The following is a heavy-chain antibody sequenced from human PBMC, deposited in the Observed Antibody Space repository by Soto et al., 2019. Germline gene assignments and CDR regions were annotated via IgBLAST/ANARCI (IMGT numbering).Heavy chain of an antibody. CDR1: GFTFSTYW. J-gene: IGHJ3*02. CDR2: INSDGSST. D-gene: IGHD2-15*01. CDR3: ARVRCSGGSCRDAYDI. Sequence: GESLKISCAASGFTFSTYWMHWVRQAPGKGLVWVSRINSDGSSTSYADSVKGRFTISRDNAKNTLYLQMNSLRAEDTAMYYCARVRCSGGSCRDAYDIWGQGTMVTV. V-gene: IGHV3-74*01.